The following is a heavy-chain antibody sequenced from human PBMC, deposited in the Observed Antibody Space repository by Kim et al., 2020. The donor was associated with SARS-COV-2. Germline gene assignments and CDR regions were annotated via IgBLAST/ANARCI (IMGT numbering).Heavy chain of an antibody. Sequence: ADTVKGRFTISRADSQSTLYLQMNSLRVEDTAVYYCARDPASITTYFDHWGQGVLVTVSS. J-gene: IGHJ4*02. V-gene: IGHV3-33*01. CDR3: ARDPASITTYFDH. D-gene: IGHD4-4*01.